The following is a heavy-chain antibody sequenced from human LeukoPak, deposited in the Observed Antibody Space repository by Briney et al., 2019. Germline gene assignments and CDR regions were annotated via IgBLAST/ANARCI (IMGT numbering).Heavy chain of an antibody. CDR3: ARAFPPNYYDSSGYYWPYYFDY. J-gene: IGHJ4*02. CDR2: IYYSGST. D-gene: IGHD3-22*01. CDR1: GGSISSYY. Sequence: SETLSLTCTVSGGSISSYYWSWIRQPPGKGLEWIGYIYYSGSTNYNPSLKSRVTISVDTSKNQFSLKLSSVTAADTAVYYCARAFPPNYYDSSGYYWPYYFDYWGQGTLVTVSS. V-gene: IGHV4-59*08.